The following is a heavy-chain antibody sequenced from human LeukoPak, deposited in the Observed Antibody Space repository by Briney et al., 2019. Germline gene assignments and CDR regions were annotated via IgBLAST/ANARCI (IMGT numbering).Heavy chain of an antibody. CDR1: GFTFSSYA. V-gene: IGHV3-23*01. CDR3: AKHRYSSGWSDFDY. Sequence: GGSLRLSCAASGFTFSSYAMSWVRQAPGKGLEWVSAISGSGGSTYYADSVRGRFTISRDNSKNTLYLQMNSLRAEDTAVYYCAKHRYSSGWSDFDYWGQGTLVTVSS. J-gene: IGHJ4*02. D-gene: IGHD6-19*01. CDR2: ISGSGGST.